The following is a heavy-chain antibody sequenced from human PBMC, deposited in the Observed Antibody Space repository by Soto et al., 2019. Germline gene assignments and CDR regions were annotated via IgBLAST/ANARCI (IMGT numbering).Heavy chain of an antibody. J-gene: IGHJ3*02. D-gene: IGHD6-13*01. CDR1: GFTFSSYG. V-gene: IGHV3-33*01. CDR2: IWYDGSNK. Sequence: GGSLRLSCAASGFTFSSYGMHWVRQAPGKGLEWVAVIWYDGSNKYYADSVKGRFTISRDNSKNTLYLQMNSLRAEDTAVYYCARDKSIAAAGTDAFDIWGQGTMVTVSS. CDR3: ARDKSIAAAGTDAFDI.